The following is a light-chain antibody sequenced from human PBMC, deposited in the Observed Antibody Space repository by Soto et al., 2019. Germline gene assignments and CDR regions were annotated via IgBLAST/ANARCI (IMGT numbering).Light chain of an antibody. CDR1: SSNIGSNY. V-gene: IGLV1-47*01. J-gene: IGLJ2*01. CDR2: KSN. Sequence: QSALTQPPSASGTPGQRVTISCSGSSSNIGSNYVYWYQQLPGTAPKLLIYKSNQRPSGVPDRFSGSKSGTSASLAISGLRSEDEADYYCAAWDDSLNGHGIFGGGTKLTVL. CDR3: AAWDDSLNGHGI.